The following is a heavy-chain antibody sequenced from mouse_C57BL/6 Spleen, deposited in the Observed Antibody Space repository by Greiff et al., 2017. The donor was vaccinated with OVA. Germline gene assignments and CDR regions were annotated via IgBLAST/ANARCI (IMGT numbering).Heavy chain of an antibody. D-gene: IGHD1-1*01. CDR1: GYAFSSYW. J-gene: IGHJ1*03. CDR2: IYPGDGDT. V-gene: IGHV1-80*01. Sequence: QVQLKESGAELVKPGASVKISCKASGYAFSSYWMNWVKQRPGKGLEWIGQIYPGDGDTNYNGKFKGKATLTADKSSSTAYMQLSSLTSEDSAVYFCARRITTVVATGYFDVWGTGTTVTVSS. CDR3: ARRITTVVATGYFDV.